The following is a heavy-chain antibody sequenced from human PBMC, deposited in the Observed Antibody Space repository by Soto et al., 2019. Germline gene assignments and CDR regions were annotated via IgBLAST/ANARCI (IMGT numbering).Heavy chain of an antibody. J-gene: IGHJ4*02. D-gene: IGHD2-2*01. V-gene: IGHV4-30-4*01. CDR3: ARGYCVSTSCSHFDF. CDR2: IYYSGST. CDR1: GDSVSSGGYF. Sequence: SETLSLTCTVSGDSVSSGGYFLSWIRQPPGKGLEWIGYIYYSGSTYYNPSLKSRVTISVDTSKNQFSLKLSSLTAADTAVYYCARGYCVSTSCSHFDFWGQGGLVTVSS.